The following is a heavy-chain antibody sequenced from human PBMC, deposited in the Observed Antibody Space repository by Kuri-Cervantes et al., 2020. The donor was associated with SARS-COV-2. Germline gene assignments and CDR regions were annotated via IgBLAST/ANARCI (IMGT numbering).Heavy chain of an antibody. CDR2: ISYDGSNK. V-gene: IGHV3-30*12. CDR3: AKGDWGNNDYYFDY. J-gene: IGHJ4*02. CDR1: GFTFSSYG. D-gene: IGHD7-27*01. Sequence: GGFLRLSCAASGFTFSSYGMHWVRQAPGKGLEWVAVISYDGSNKYYADSVKGRFTISRDNSKNTLYLQMNSLRVEDTALYYCAKGDWGNNDYYFDYWGQGTLVTVSS.